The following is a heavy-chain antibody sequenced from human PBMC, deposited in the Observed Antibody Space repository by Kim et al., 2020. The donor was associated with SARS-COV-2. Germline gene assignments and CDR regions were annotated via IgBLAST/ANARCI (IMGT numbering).Heavy chain of an antibody. V-gene: IGHV3-30-3*01. D-gene: IGHD3-3*01. CDR3: ARVRTSPYYDFWSGYSPYYYYGMDV. Sequence: GGSLRLSCAASGFTFSSYAMHWVRQAPGKGLEWVAVISYDGSNKYYADSVKGRFTISRDNSKNTLYLQMNSLRAEDTAVYYCARVRTSPYYDFWSGYSPYYYYGMDVWGQGTTVTVSS. CDR2: ISYDGSNK. J-gene: IGHJ6*02. CDR1: GFTFSSYA.